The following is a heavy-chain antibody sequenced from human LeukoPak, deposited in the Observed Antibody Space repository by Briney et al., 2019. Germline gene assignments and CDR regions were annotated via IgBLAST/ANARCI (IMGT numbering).Heavy chain of an antibody. D-gene: IGHD3-22*01. CDR3: ARDHPASYFEYYYDSSGYQDDY. CDR1: GYTFTGYY. J-gene: IGHJ4*02. V-gene: IGHV1-2*02. CDR2: INPNSGGT. Sequence: ASVKVSCKASGYTFTGYYMHWVRQALGQGLEWMGWINPNSGGTNYSQKFQGRVTMTRDTSTSTAYMELSRLRSDDTAVYYCARDHPASYFEYYYDSSGYQDDYWGQGTLVTVSS.